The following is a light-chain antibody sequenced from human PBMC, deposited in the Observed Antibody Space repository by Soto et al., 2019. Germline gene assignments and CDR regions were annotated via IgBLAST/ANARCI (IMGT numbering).Light chain of an antibody. Sequence: EIVLTQSPGTLSLSPRERATLSCRASQSVSSSYLAWYQQKPGQAPRLLIYGASSRATGIPDRFSGSGSGTDFTLTISRLETEDFAVYYCQQYGSSLITFGQGTRLDIK. J-gene: IGKJ5*01. V-gene: IGKV3-20*01. CDR1: QSVSSSY. CDR3: QQYGSSLIT. CDR2: GAS.